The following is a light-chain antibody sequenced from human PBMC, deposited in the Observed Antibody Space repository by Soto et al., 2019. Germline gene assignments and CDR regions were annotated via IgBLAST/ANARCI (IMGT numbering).Light chain of an antibody. CDR2: GNS. CDR3: QSYDSSLSGSVV. J-gene: IGLJ2*01. CDR1: SSNIGAGYD. V-gene: IGLV1-40*01. Sequence: QSVLTQPPSVSGAPGQRVNISCTGSSSNIGAGYDVHWYQQLPGTAPKLLTYGNSNRPSGVPDRFSGSKSGTSASLAITGLQAEDEADYYCQSYDSSLSGSVVFGGGTKLTVL.